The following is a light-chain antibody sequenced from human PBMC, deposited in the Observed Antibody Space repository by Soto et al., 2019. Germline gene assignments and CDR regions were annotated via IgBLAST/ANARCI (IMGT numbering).Light chain of an antibody. Sequence: AIQLTQSPSSLSASVGDRVTITCRASQDINSRLVWYQQKPGKAPKLLISDAFTLRSGVPSRFSGSGSGTDFTLTISSLQPEDFATYYCQRFNTFPDTFGRGTKVDIK. CDR2: DAF. V-gene: IGKV1-13*02. CDR3: QRFNTFPDT. CDR1: QDINSR. J-gene: IGKJ3*01.